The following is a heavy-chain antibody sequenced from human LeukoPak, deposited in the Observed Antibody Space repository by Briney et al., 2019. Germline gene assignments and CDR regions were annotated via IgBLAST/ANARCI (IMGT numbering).Heavy chain of an antibody. CDR3: ASHNDGYNYAFDV. Sequence: PSQTLSLTCIVSGGSISSGSYYWSWIRQPAGKGLEWIGRIYTSGSTNYNPYLKSRVTISVDTSKNQFSLKLSSVTAADTAVYYCASHNDGYNYAFDVWGQGTMVTVSS. D-gene: IGHD5-24*01. CDR1: GGSISSGSYY. V-gene: IGHV4-61*02. J-gene: IGHJ3*01. CDR2: IYTSGST.